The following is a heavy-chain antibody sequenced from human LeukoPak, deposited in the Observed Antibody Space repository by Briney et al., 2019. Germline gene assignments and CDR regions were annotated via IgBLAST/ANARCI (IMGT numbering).Heavy chain of an antibody. J-gene: IGHJ4*02. Sequence: ESSETLSLTCAVYGGSFSGYYWSWIRQPPGKGLEWIGEINHSGSTNYNPSLKSRVTISVDTSKNQFSLKLSSVTAADTAVYYCASHTDYDILTGYYPFDYWGQGTLVTVSS. D-gene: IGHD3-9*01. CDR2: INHSGST. CDR3: ASHTDYDILTGYYPFDY. CDR1: GGSFSGYY. V-gene: IGHV4-34*01.